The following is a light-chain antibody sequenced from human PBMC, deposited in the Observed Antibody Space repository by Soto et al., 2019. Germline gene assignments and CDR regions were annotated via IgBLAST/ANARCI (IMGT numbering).Light chain of an antibody. J-gene: IGLJ2*01. CDR1: NSDVGGYKF. Sequence: QSALTQPPSASGSPGQSVTISCTGTNSDVGGYKFVSWYQQHPGKAPKLMIYEVTKRPSGVPDRFSGSKSGNTASLTVSGLQADDEADYYCSSYAGSNIVLFGGGTKLTVL. V-gene: IGLV2-8*01. CDR3: SSYAGSNIVL. CDR2: EVT.